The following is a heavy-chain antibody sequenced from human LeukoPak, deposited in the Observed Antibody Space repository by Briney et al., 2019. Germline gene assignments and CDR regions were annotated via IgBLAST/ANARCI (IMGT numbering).Heavy chain of an antibody. J-gene: IGHJ3*02. Sequence: GGSLRLSCAASGFTFSSYAMSWVRQAPGKGLEWVSAISGSGGSTYYADSVKGRFTISRDNSKNTLYLQMNSRRAEDTAVYYCAKPRGSYSRVGDAFDIWGQGTMVTVSS. V-gene: IGHV3-23*01. CDR1: GFTFSSYA. CDR2: ISGSGGST. CDR3: AKPRGSYSRVGDAFDI. D-gene: IGHD1-26*01.